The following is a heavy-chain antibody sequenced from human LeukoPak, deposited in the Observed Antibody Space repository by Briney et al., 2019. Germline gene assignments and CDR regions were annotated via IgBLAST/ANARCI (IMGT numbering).Heavy chain of an antibody. J-gene: IGHJ3*02. CDR2: IYYSGST. CDR3: ARQSITMIVVVSPGAFDI. Sequence: SETLSLTCTVPGGSISSSSYYWGWIRQPPGKGLEWIGSIYYSGSTYYNPSLKSRVTISVDTSKNQFSLKLSSVTAADTAVYYCARQSITMIVVVSPGAFDIWGQGTMVTVSS. CDR1: GGSISSSSYY. V-gene: IGHV4-39*01. D-gene: IGHD3-22*01.